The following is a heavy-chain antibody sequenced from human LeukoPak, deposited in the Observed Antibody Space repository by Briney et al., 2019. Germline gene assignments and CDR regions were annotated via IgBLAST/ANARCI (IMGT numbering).Heavy chain of an antibody. CDR1: GYTFTSYG. D-gene: IGHD4-17*01. V-gene: IGHV1-18*01. Sequence: GASVKVSCKASGYTFTSYGISWVRQAPGQGLEWMGWISAYNGNTNYAQKLQGRVTMTTDTSTSTAYMELRSLRSDDTAVYYCARQTEIRNYYYYMDVWGKGTTVTISS. CDR3: ARQTEIRNYYYYMDV. J-gene: IGHJ6*03. CDR2: ISAYNGNT.